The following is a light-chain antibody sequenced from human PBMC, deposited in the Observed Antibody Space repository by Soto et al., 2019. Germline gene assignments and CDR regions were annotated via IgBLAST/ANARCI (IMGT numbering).Light chain of an antibody. CDR1: QSVSSNY. V-gene: IGKV3-20*01. Sequence: EVVLTQSPCTLALSPGERATLSYRASQSVSSNYLAWYQQRPGQAPRLLIYGASSRATGIPDRFSGSGSGTDFTLTISRLEPEDSAVYFCQHYSSQTFGQGTKVDIK. CDR3: QHYSSQT. CDR2: GAS. J-gene: IGKJ1*01.